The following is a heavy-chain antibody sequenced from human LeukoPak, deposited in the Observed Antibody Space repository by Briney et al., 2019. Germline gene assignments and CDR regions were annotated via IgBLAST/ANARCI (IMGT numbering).Heavy chain of an antibody. V-gene: IGHV3-49*04. CDR2: LGSTAYGGTT. CDR3: TRPYYDYLTGYYSDY. J-gene: IGHJ4*01. CDR1: GFTFSNYP. Sequence: GGSLRLSCTTSGFTFSNYPMSWVRQAPGKGLEWLALLGSTAYGGTTKYAASVKGRFTISRDDSKSIAYLQMNSLKTEDTAVYYCTRPYYDYLTGYYSDYWGHGTLVTVSS. D-gene: IGHD3-9*01.